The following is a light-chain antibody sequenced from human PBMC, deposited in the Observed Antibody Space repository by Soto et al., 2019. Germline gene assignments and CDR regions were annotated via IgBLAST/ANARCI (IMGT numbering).Light chain of an antibody. CDR1: QNIRSSF. CDR2: GAS. J-gene: IGKJ1*01. Sequence: EIVLTQSPGTLSLSPGERATLSCRANQNIRSSFLAWYQQKPGQTPRLLISGASSRATGIPDRFSGSGSVTDFTLSICILEPEDFAVYYCQQYGNSPRWTFGQGTKVDIK. V-gene: IGKV3-20*01. CDR3: QQYGNSPRWT.